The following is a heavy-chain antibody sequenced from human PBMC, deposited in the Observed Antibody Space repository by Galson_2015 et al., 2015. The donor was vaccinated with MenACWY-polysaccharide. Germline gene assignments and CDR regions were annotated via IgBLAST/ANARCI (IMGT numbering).Heavy chain of an antibody. Sequence: SLRLSCAASGFTFSTYWMNWVRHVPGKGLVWVSHINYDGRTTSYADSVRGRFTISRDNAKSTLYLQMSSLRAEDTAIYYCVRGYSGGGDYWGQRTLVTVSS. CDR3: VRGYSGGGDY. V-gene: IGHV3-74*01. D-gene: IGHD2-15*01. J-gene: IGHJ4*02. CDR1: GFTFSTYW. CDR2: INYDGRTT.